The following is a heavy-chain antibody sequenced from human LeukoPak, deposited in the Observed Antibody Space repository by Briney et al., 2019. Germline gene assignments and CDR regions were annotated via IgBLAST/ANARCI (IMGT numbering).Heavy chain of an antibody. V-gene: IGHV3-21*01. D-gene: IGHD1-26*01. Sequence: PGGSLRLSCAASGFTFSHSAMNSVRQTPGKGLEWVASISSSGDYIYYADSVKGRFTISRDNAKNSLFLQMNSLRGEDTAVYFCARFTGWELPPRYFDLWGRGTLVTVSS. CDR1: GFTFSHSA. J-gene: IGHJ2*01. CDR2: ISSSGDYI. CDR3: ARFTGWELPPRYFDL.